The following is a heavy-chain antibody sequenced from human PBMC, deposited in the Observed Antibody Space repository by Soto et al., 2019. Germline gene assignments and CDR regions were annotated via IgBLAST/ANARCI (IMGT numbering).Heavy chain of an antibody. V-gene: IGHV1-18*01. CDR1: GYTFTSYG. Sequence: QVQLVQSGAEVKKPGASVKVSCKASGYTFTSYGISWVRQAPGQGLEWMGWISAYNGNTNYAQKLQGTVTMTTDTSTSTAYMELRSLRSDDTAVYYCARDLYYYGSGKGFDYWGQGTLVTVSS. J-gene: IGHJ4*02. CDR3: ARDLYYYGSGKGFDY. D-gene: IGHD3-10*01. CDR2: ISAYNGNT.